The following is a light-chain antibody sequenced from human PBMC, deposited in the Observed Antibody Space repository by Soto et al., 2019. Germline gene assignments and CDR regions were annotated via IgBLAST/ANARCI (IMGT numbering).Light chain of an antibody. V-gene: IGLV2-14*01. J-gene: IGLJ1*01. CDR3: NSYTSSSTYV. CDR2: EVS. CDR1: SSDVGGYNY. Sequence: QSALTQPACVSGSPGQSITISCTGTSSDVGGYNYVSWYQHHPGNAPKLMIYEVSNRPSGVSNRFSGSKSGNTASLTISGLQAEDETDYYCNSYTSSSTYVFGTGTKVTVL.